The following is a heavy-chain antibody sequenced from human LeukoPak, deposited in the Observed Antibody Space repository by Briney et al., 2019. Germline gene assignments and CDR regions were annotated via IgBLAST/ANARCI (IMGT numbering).Heavy chain of an antibody. V-gene: IGHV1-18*01. Sequence: ASVKVSCKASGYTFTSYGISWVRQAPGQGLEWMGWISAYNGNTNYAQKLQGRVTMTTDTSTSTAYMELSSLRSEDTAVYYCASGLDFWSGYYRDYWGQGTLVTVSS. J-gene: IGHJ4*02. CDR1: GYTFTSYG. D-gene: IGHD3-3*01. CDR2: ISAYNGNT. CDR3: ASGLDFWSGYYRDY.